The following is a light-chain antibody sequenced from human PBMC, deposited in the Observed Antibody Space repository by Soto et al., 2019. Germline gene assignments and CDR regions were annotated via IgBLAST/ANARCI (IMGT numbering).Light chain of an antibody. CDR3: QQSLHTPLT. Sequence: DIQMTQSPSSLSASVGDRVTIPCRANESISMFLNWYQQKPGRPPKLLIYAASNLQSGAPSRFSGSGSGTDFTLTITSLQPEDFATYYCQQSLHTPLTFGGGTTVDI. V-gene: IGKV1-39*01. CDR1: ESISMF. J-gene: IGKJ4*01. CDR2: AAS.